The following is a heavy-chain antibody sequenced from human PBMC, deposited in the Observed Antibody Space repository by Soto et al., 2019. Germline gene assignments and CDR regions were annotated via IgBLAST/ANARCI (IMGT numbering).Heavy chain of an antibody. V-gene: IGHV1-2*04. CDR2: INPNSGGT. Sequence: ASVKVSCKASGYTFTGYYMHWVRQAPGQGLEWMGWINPNSGGTNYAQKFQGWVTMTRDTSISTAYMELSRLRSDDTAVYYCARDMEMGAAADKGYYYYYYMDVWGKGTTVTVSS. CDR1: GYTFTGYY. J-gene: IGHJ6*03. CDR3: ARDMEMGAAADKGYYYYYYMDV. D-gene: IGHD6-13*01.